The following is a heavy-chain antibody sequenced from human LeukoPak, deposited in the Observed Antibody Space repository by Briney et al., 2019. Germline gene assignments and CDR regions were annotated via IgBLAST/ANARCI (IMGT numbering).Heavy chain of an antibody. CDR1: GFTFSSYG. Sequence: GGSLRLSCAASGFTFSSYGMHWVRQAPGKGLEWVAVISYDGSNKYYADSVKGRFTISRDNSKNTLYLQMNSLRAEDMAVYYCARIEWERLGRAFDIWGQGTMVTVSS. CDR3: ARIEWERLGRAFDI. J-gene: IGHJ3*02. D-gene: IGHD1-26*01. CDR2: ISYDGSNK. V-gene: IGHV3-30*03.